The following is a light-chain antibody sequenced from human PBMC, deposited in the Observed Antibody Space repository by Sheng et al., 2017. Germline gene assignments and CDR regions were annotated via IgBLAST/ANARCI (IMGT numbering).Light chain of an antibody. CDR1: QTIDLNF. CDR2: GAT. CDR3: QQYGTSIGFT. V-gene: IGKV3-20*01. J-gene: IGKJ3*01. Sequence: EIVLTQSPATLSLSPGERATLSCRASQTIDLNFLAWYQQKPGQAPRLLIYGATSRATGIPDRFSGSGSGTDFNLTISRLEPEDFAVYYCQQYGTSIGFTFGPGTKMDIK.